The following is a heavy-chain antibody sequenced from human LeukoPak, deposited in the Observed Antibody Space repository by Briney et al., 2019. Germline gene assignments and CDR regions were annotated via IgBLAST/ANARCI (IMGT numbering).Heavy chain of an antibody. D-gene: IGHD6-19*01. CDR3: ARITTSGWYADY. V-gene: IGHV5-51*01. CDR2: IYPGDSDT. J-gene: IGHJ4*02. Sequence: GDSLKISCKGSGYNFANYWIGWVRPMPGKGLEWMGIIYPGDSDTRYSPSFQGQVTISADRSISTAYLQWSSLKASDSAIYYCARITTSGWYADYWGQGTLVTVS. CDR1: GYNFANYW.